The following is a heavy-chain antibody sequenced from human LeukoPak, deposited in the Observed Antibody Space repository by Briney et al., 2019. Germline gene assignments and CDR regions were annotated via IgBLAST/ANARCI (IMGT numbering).Heavy chain of an antibody. CDR1: GYTFTGYY. V-gene: IGHV1-8*03. CDR2: MNPNSGNT. J-gene: IGHJ4*02. CDR3: ARVDSSGWSVDY. D-gene: IGHD6-19*01. Sequence: GASVKVSCKASGYTFTGYYMHWVRQAPGQGLEWMGWMNPNSGNTGYAQKFQGRVTITRNTSISTAYMELSSLRSEDTAVYYCARVDSSGWSVDYWGQGTLVTVSS.